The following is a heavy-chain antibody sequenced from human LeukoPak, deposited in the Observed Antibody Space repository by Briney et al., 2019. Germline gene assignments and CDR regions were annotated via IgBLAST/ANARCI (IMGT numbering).Heavy chain of an antibody. J-gene: IGHJ6*02. CDR3: ARTTVYDGSKYYGLDV. Sequence: SQTLSLTCAISGDSVSSDRAAWNWIRQSPSRGLEWLGRTYYRSKWFDEYAVSVKSRITIKPDTSRNQFSLHLNSVTPEDTAVYFCARTTVYDGSKYYGLDVWGQGTTATVSS. D-gene: IGHD5/OR15-5a*01. CDR2: TYYRSKWFD. V-gene: IGHV6-1*01. CDR1: GDSVSSDRAA.